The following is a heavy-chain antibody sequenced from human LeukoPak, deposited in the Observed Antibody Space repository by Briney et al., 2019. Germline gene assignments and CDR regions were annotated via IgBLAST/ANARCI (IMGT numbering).Heavy chain of an antibody. D-gene: IGHD2-8*01. CDR3: ARGDCTNGVCYRGFVY. CDR2: INPSDGST. CDR1: GYTFTGYY. V-gene: IGHV1-46*01. Sequence: ASVKVSCKASGYTFTGYYMHWVRQAPGQGLEWMGIINPSDGSTTYAQKFQGRVTITTDESTSTAYMELSSPRSEDTAVYYCARGDCTNGVCYRGFVYWGQGTLVTVSS. J-gene: IGHJ4*02.